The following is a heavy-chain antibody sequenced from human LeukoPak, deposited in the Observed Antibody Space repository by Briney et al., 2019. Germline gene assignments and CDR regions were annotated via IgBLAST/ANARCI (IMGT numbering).Heavy chain of an antibody. V-gene: IGHV1-2*02. CDR1: GYTFTGYY. Sequence: ASVKVSCKASGYTFTGYYMHWVRQAPGQGLEWMGWINPNSGGTNYAQKFQGRVTMTRDTSISTAYMELSRLRSEDTAVYYCARTSSGWSYAFDIWGQGTMVTVSS. CDR2: INPNSGGT. CDR3: ARTSSGWSYAFDI. J-gene: IGHJ3*02. D-gene: IGHD6-19*01.